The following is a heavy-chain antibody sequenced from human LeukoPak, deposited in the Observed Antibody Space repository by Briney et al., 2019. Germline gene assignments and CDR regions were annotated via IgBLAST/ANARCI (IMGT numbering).Heavy chain of an antibody. D-gene: IGHD3-10*01. CDR2: IHTSGST. Sequence: DPSETLSLTCTVSGYSISSGSYYWTWIRQPAGKGLEWIGRIHTSGSTDYTPSLKSRLTISLDTSKNQFSLKLSSVTAADTAVYFCARIPGPNYYGSDSWGQGTLVTVSS. V-gene: IGHV4-61*02. CDR1: GYSISSGSYY. CDR3: ARIPGPNYYGSDS. J-gene: IGHJ4*02.